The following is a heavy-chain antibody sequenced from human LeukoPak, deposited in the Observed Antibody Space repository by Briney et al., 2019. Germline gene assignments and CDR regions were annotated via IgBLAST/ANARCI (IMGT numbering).Heavy chain of an antibody. V-gene: IGHV3-23*01. CDR2: ISGSGGST. CDR3: VKVSGMYSSSWPTDI. CDR1: GFTFSSYA. J-gene: IGHJ4*02. Sequence: PGGSLRLSCAASGFTFSSYAMSWVRQAPGKGLEWVSAISGSGGSTYYADSVKGRFTISRDNSKNTLYLQMNSLRAGDTAVYYCVKVSGMYSSSWPTDIWGQGTLVTVSS. D-gene: IGHD6-13*01.